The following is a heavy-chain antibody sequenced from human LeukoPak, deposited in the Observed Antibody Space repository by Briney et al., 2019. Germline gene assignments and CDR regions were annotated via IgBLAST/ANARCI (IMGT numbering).Heavy chain of an antibody. Sequence: GGSLRLSCAASGFTVSSNYMSWVRQAPGKGLEWVSVIYSGGSTYYADSVKGRFTISRDNSKNTLYLQMNSLRAEDTAVYYCARDSLWDYYDSSGYPNFDYWGQGTLVTVSS. CDR3: ARDSLWDYYDSSGYPNFDY. CDR2: IYSGGST. D-gene: IGHD3-22*01. V-gene: IGHV3-53*01. J-gene: IGHJ4*02. CDR1: GFTVSSNY.